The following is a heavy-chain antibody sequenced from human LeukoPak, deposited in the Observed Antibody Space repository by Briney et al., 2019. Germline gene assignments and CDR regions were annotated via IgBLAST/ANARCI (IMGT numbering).Heavy chain of an antibody. CDR1: GYTFTGYY. V-gene: IGHV1-2*04. CDR2: INPNSGGT. D-gene: IGHD6-13*01. Sequence: ASVKVSCKASGYTFTGYYMHWVRQAPGQGLEWIGWINPNSGGTNYAQKFQGWVTMTRDTSISTAYMELSRLRSDDTAVYYCARGIRSSSWYLLTYWGQGTLVTVSS. CDR3: ARGIRSSSWYLLTY. J-gene: IGHJ4*02.